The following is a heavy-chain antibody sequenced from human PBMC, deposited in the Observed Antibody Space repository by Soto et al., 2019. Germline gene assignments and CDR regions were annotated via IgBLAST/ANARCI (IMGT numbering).Heavy chain of an antibody. Sequence: SETLSLTCAVSGYSIKREYYWGWIRQPPGKGLEWIGSISHSGTTYYHPSFQGQVTISADKSISTAYLQWSSLKASDTAMYYCARYDFSGYFHFEFWGRGTLVTVSS. CDR3: ARYDFSGYFHFEF. CDR2: ISHSGTT. D-gene: IGHD3-22*01. J-gene: IGHJ4*01. V-gene: IGHV4-38-2*01. CDR1: GYSIKREYY.